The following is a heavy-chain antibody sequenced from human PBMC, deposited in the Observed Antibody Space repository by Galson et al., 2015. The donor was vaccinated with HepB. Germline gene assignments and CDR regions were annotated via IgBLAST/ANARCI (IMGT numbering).Heavy chain of an antibody. J-gene: IGHJ3*02. CDR1: GFTFSSYA. Sequence: SLRLSCAASGFTFSSYAMSWVRQAPGKGLEWVSAISGSGGSTYYADSVKGRFTISRDNSKNTLYLQMNSLRAEDTAVYYCAKLAGYSSGWFRLKQGDAFDIWGQGTMVTVSS. CDR3: AKLAGYSSGWFRLKQGDAFDI. V-gene: IGHV3-23*01. CDR2: ISGSGGST. D-gene: IGHD6-19*01.